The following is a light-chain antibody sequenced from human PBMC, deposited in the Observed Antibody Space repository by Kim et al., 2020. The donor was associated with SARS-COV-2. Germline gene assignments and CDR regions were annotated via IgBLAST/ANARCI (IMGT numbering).Light chain of an antibody. Sequence: EIVLTQSPGTLSLYPGERATLSCRASQRVSSSYLAWYQQKPGQAPRLLIYGASSRATGIPDRFSGSGSGTDFTLTISRLEPEDFAVYYCQQDGSSPWTFGQGNKVDIK. CDR1: QRVSSSY. V-gene: IGKV3-20*01. CDR3: QQDGSSPWT. CDR2: GAS. J-gene: IGKJ1*01.